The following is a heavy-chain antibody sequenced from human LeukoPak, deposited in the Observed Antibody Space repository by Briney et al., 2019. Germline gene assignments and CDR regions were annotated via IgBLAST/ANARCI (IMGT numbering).Heavy chain of an antibody. CDR3: ARDGSLGIVGATGAFDI. CDR1: GLTFNNYA. Sequence: PGGSLRLSCAVSGLTFNNYAMSWVRQAPGKGLEWVSGISGRGASKYYADSVKGRFTISRDNSKNTLYLQMNSLRAEDTAVYYCARDGSLGIVGATGAFDIWGQGTMVTVSS. J-gene: IGHJ3*02. V-gene: IGHV3-23*01. CDR2: ISGRGASK. D-gene: IGHD1-26*01.